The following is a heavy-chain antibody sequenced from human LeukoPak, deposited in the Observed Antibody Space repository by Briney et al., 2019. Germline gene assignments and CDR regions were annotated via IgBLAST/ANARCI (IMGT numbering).Heavy chain of an antibody. Sequence: PGGSLRLSCAASGFTFTTYWMTWVRQAPGKGLEWVAKIKQDGGEKYYVDSVKGRFTISRDNAKNSLSLQMNSLRGEDTAVYYCARAELYSSSWTNYYGMDVWGQGTTVTVSS. V-gene: IGHV3-7*04. CDR3: ARAELYSSSWTNYYGMDV. CDR1: GFTFTTYW. CDR2: IKQDGGEK. J-gene: IGHJ6*02. D-gene: IGHD6-13*01.